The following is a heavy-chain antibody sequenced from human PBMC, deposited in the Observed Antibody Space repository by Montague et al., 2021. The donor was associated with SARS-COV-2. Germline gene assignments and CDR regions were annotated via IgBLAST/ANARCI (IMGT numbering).Heavy chain of an antibody. V-gene: IGHV6-1*01. Sequence: CAISGDSVSRNSAAWNWIRQSPSRGLEWLGRTYYKSKWYNDYAVSVKSRITNNPDTSKNQFSLQLNSVTPEDAAVYYCARQFPVQGLRYSYYGMDVWGQGTTVTVSS. J-gene: IGHJ6*02. CDR3: ARQFPVQGLRYSYYGMDV. CDR1: GDSVSRNSAA. D-gene: IGHD4-11*01. CDR2: TYYKSKWYN.